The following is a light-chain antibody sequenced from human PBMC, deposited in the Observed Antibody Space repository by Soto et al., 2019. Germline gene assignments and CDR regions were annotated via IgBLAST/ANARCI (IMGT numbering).Light chain of an antibody. Sequence: DIQMTPSPSSLSASVGDRVTITCRASQSISTYLNWYQQKPGKAPKLLIYAASTLQTGVPSRFSGSESGTDFTLTISSLQPEDFAPYYCQQSYHTPYSFGQGTKLEIK. CDR1: QSISTY. CDR3: QQSYHTPYS. V-gene: IGKV1-39*01. CDR2: AAS. J-gene: IGKJ2*01.